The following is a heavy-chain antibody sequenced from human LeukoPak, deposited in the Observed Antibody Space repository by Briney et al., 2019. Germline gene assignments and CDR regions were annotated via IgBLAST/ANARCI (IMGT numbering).Heavy chain of an antibody. D-gene: IGHD2-2*01. CDR3: GRLPSYYGSSLYPDY. Sequence: PGGSLRLSCAASGFTFSSYAMSWVRQAPGKGLEWVSAISGSGGSTYYADSVKGRFAISRDNAKNSLYLQINSLRAVDTAVYYCGRLPSYYGSSLYPDYWGQGTLVTVSS. J-gene: IGHJ4*02. V-gene: IGHV3-23*01. CDR2: ISGSGGST. CDR1: GFTFSSYA.